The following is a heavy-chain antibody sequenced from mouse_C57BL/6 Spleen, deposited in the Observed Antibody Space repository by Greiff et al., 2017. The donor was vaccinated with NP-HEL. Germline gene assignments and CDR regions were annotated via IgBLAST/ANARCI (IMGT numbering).Heavy chain of an antibody. CDR1: GFSLTSYG. J-gene: IGHJ1*03. CDR2: IWSGGST. Sequence: VKLVESGPGLVQPSQSLSITCTVSGFSLTSYGVHWVRQSPGKGLEWLGVIWSGGSTDYNAAFISRLSISKDNSKSQVFFKMNSLQADDTAIYYCARNGITTVVATGHFDVWGTGTTVTVSS. CDR3: ARNGITTVVATGHFDV. V-gene: IGHV2-2*01. D-gene: IGHD1-1*01.